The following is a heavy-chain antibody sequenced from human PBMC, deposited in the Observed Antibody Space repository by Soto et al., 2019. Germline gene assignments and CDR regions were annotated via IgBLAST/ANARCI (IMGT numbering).Heavy chain of an antibody. D-gene: IGHD4-17*01. Sequence: QLQLVQSGAEVKKPGASVRISCKASGYTFTNFYLHWVRQAPGQGLEWMGIISTRGDNTWYAQKFKGRVTLTSEAATSTVYMEVSGLRYDDMAIYYCAMNVSFGERQGPNYFNYWGQGTLRNVSS. V-gene: IGHV1-46*03. J-gene: IGHJ4*02. CDR2: ISTRGDNT. CDR1: GYTFTNFY. CDR3: AMNVSFGERQGPNYFNY.